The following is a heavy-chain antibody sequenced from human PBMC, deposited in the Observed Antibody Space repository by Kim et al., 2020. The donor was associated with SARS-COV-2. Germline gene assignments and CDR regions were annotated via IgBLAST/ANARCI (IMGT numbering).Heavy chain of an antibody. Sequence: YYADTVKGRFTISRDNSKNTLYLQMNSLRAEDTAVYYCASSRAAAAFFDYWGQGTLVTVSS. D-gene: IGHD6-13*01. V-gene: IGHV3-23*01. CDR3: ASSRAAAAFFDY. J-gene: IGHJ4*02.